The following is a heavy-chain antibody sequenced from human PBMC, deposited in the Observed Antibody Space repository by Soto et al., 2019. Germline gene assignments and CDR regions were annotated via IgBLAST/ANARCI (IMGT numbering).Heavy chain of an antibody. J-gene: IGHJ4*02. CDR1: GFTVSNNY. V-gene: IGHV3-53*01. Sequence: EVQLVESGGGLVQPGGSLRLSCAASGFTVSNNYMNWFRLAPGKGLEWVSLIYSGGGTYYADSVKGRFTISRDNSKNTLYLQMNSLGAEDTAVYYCARNGWGMATVGMWGSGTLVTVSS. CDR2: IYSGGGT. CDR3: ARNGWGMATVGM. D-gene: IGHD4-4*01.